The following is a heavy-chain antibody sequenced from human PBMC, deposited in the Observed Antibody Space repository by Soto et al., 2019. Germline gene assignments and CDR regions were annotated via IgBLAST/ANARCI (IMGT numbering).Heavy chain of an antibody. Sequence: EVQLVESGGGLVQPGGSLRLSCAASGFTFSSYSMNWVRQAPGKGLEWVSYISSSSSTIYYADSVKGRFTISRDNAKNSLYLQMNSLRDEDTAVYYCAREESSPGGYYYYYGMDVWGQGTTVTVSS. D-gene: IGHD6-13*01. CDR1: GFTFSSYS. CDR2: ISSSSSTI. CDR3: AREESSPGGYYYYYGMDV. V-gene: IGHV3-48*02. J-gene: IGHJ6*02.